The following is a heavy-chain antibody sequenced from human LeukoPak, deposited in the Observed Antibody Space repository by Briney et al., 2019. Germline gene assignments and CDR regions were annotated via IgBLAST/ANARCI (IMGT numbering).Heavy chain of an antibody. CDR2: INSDGSST. CDR1: GFTFSSYW. D-gene: IGHD3-3*01. V-gene: IGHV3-74*01. Sequence: GGSLRLSCAASGFTFSSYWMHWVRQAPGKGLVWVSRINSDGSSTSYADSVKGRFTISRDNAKNTLYLQMNSLRAEDTAVYYCARSLPHYDFWSGYYYYYGMDVWGQGTTVTVSS. CDR3: ARSLPHYDFWSGYYYYYGMDV. J-gene: IGHJ6*02.